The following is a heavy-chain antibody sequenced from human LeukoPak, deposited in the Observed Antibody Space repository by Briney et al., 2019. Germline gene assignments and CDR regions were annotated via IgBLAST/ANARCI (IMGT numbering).Heavy chain of an antibody. J-gene: IGHJ3*02. D-gene: IGHD5-18*01. Sequence: SETLSPTCAVYGGSFSGYYWSWIRQPPGKGLEWIGEINHSGSTNYNPSLKSRVTISVDTSKNQFSLKLSSVTAADTAVYYCASNARRGYSYGYGPLDIWGQGTMVTVSS. CDR3: ASNARRGYSYGYGPLDI. CDR2: INHSGST. CDR1: GGSFSGYY. V-gene: IGHV4-34*01.